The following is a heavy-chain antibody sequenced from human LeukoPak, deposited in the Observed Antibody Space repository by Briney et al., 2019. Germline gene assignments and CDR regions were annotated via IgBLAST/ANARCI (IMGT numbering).Heavy chain of an antibody. J-gene: IGHJ4*02. CDR2: IKEDGGDK. Sequence: GGSLRLSCAASGFPFSAYWMRWVRQAPGKGPEWVASIKEDGGDKFYVDSVKGRFTVSRDNAKTSLYLQMNNLRAEDMGVYYCTRRAMRGHPDHWGQGTLVTVSS. V-gene: IGHV3-7*01. CDR3: TRRAMRGHPDH. CDR1: GFPFSAYW.